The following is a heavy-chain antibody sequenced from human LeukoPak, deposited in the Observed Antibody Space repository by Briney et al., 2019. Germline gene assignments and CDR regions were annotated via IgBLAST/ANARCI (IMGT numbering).Heavy chain of an antibody. CDR3: ARDRYCSSSSCYPDAFDI. J-gene: IGHJ3*02. Sequence: SETLSLTCTVSSGSISGTSYYWSWIRQPPGKGLEWIGEINHSGSTNYNPSLKSRVTISVDTSKNQFSLKLSSVTAADTAVYYCARDRYCSSSSCYPDAFDIWGQGTMVTVSS. CDR2: INHSGST. V-gene: IGHV4-39*07. D-gene: IGHD2-2*01. CDR1: SGSISGTSYY.